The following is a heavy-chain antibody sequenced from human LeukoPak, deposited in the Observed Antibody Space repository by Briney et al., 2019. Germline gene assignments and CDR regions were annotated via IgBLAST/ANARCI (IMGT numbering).Heavy chain of an antibody. D-gene: IGHD3-22*01. Sequence: GGSLRLSCAASGLTISSYEMSWVRQAAGKGLEWISYISSSGSTIFYSDSVKGRFTISRDNAKNSLHLQMNSLTAEDTAVYYWGGGGGGGDYNERYYFDYWGQGTLVTVSS. J-gene: IGHJ4*02. V-gene: IGHV3-48*03. CDR3: GGGGGGGDYNERYYFDY. CDR1: GLTISSYE. CDR2: ISSSGSTI.